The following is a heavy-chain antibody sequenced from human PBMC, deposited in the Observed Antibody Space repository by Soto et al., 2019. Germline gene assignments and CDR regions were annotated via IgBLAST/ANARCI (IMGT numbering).Heavy chain of an antibody. V-gene: IGHV1-18*01. CDR2: ISAYNGNT. CDR1: GYTFTSYG. Sequence: QVQLVQSGAEVKKPGASVKVSCKASGYTFTSYGISWVRQAPGQGLEWMGWISAYNGNTNYAQKIQGRVTMTTDTSTSTAYMELRSLRSDDTAVYYCARDSEDIVLMVYATPPDYWGQGTLVTVSS. J-gene: IGHJ4*02. CDR3: ARDSEDIVLMVYATPPDY. D-gene: IGHD2-8*01.